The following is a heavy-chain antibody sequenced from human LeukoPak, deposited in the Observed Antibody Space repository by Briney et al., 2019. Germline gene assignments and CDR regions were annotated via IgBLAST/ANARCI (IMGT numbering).Heavy chain of an antibody. D-gene: IGHD3-22*01. V-gene: IGHV3-21*01. CDR2: ISSSSSSYI. CDR1: GFTFSSYS. CDR3: ARDRTSGRDYYDSSGFYHFDY. J-gene: IGHJ4*02. Sequence: GGSLRLSCAASGFTFSSYSMNWVRQARGKGVEWVSSISSSSSSYIYYADSVKGRFTISRDNAKNSLYLQMNSLRAEDTAVYYCARDRTSGRDYYDSSGFYHFDYWGQGTLVTVSS.